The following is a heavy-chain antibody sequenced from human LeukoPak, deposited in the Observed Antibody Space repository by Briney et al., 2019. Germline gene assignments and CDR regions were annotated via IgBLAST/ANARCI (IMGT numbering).Heavy chain of an antibody. Sequence: GGSLRLSCAVSGFTFSNAWMSWVRQAPGKGLEWVGRIKDKTGGGTTDYAAPVKGRFTISRDDSKNTLCLQMNSLKTEDTAVYYCTSFDQGLYWGQGTLVTVSS. D-gene: IGHD3-9*01. CDR2: IKDKTGGGTT. V-gene: IGHV3-15*05. CDR3: TSFDQGLY. J-gene: IGHJ4*02. CDR1: GFTFSNAW.